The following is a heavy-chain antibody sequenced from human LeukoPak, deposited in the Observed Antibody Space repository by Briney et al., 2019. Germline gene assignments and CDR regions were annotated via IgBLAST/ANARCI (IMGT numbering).Heavy chain of an antibody. CDR1: GFTFSSYS. D-gene: IGHD3-10*01. CDR2: ISSSSSTI. CDR3: AREPPRVRGVMTGYYGMDV. Sequence: GGSLRLSCAASGFTFSSYSMNWVRQAPGKGLEWVSYISSSSSTIYYADSVKGRFTISRDNAKNSLYLQMNSLRDEDTAVYYCAREPPRVRGVMTGYYGMDVWDQGTTVTVSS. V-gene: IGHV3-48*02. J-gene: IGHJ6*02.